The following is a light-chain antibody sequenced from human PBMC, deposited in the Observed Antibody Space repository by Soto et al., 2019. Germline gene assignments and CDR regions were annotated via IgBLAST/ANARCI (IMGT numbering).Light chain of an antibody. CDR3: NSYVGSNNYV. CDR2: EIN. J-gene: IGLJ1*01. Sequence: QSALTQPASVSGSPGQSITISCTGTSTDIGTYSRVSWYLQYPGKAPKLMIYEINKRPSGVPHRFSGSKSGNTASLTVSGLQADDEADYYCNSYVGSNNYVFGTGTKLTVL. V-gene: IGLV2-8*01. CDR1: STDIGTYSR.